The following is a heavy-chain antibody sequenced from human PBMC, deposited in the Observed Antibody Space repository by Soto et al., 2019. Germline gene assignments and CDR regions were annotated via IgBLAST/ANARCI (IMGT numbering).Heavy chain of an antibody. Sequence: PGESLKISCKASGYKFTTFWLNLVLQTPGKGLEWLGRIDPTDSFTNYSPPFEGHVTISVDRSISTAYLQWNSLQASDTAIYYCARPASGGSRDAFDVWGQGTTVTVSS. CDR3: ARPASGGSRDAFDV. D-gene: IGHD2-15*01. V-gene: IGHV5-10-1*01. J-gene: IGHJ3*01. CDR1: GYKFTTFW. CDR2: IDPTDSFT.